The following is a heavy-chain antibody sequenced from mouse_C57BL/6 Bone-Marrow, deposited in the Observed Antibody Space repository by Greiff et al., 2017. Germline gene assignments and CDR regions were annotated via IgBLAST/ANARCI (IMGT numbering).Heavy chain of an antibody. J-gene: IGHJ4*01. CDR2: ISSGGSYT. CDR1: GFTFSSYG. D-gene: IGHD4-1*01. V-gene: IGHV5-6*01. CDR3: ARHWDGYAMDY. Sequence: EVQRVESGGDLVKPGGSLKLSCAASGFTFSSYGMSWVRQTPDKRLEWVATISSGGSYTYYPDSVKGRFTISRDNAKNTLYLQMSSLKSEDTAMYDCARHWDGYAMDYWGQGTSVTVSS.